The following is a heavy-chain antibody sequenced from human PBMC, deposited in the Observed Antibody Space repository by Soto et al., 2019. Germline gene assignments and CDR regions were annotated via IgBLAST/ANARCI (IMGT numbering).Heavy chain of an antibody. CDR3: ARDLGRTAAGYYYYYAMDV. J-gene: IGHJ6*02. V-gene: IGHV3-7*01. CDR2: IKQDGSEK. D-gene: IGHD2-2*01. CDR1: GFTFSNYW. Sequence: GGSVRLSCAASGFTFSNYWMNWVRQAPGKGLEWVANIKQDGSEKYFVDSVKGRFTISRDNAKNSLYLQMNSLRAEDTAVYYCARDLGRTAAGYYYYYAMDVWGQGTTVTVSS.